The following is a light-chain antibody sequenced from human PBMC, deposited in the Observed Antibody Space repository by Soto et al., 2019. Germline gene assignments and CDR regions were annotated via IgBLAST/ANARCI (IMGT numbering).Light chain of an antibody. Sequence: AIQMTQSPSSLSASVGDRVTMTCRASQGINNELAWYQQKPGKAPKLLIYAASNLHSGVPSRFSGSGSGTDFALTISSVQPEDFASYFCLHYYNYPRTFGQGTKGE. V-gene: IGKV1-6*01. J-gene: IGKJ1*01. CDR2: AAS. CDR3: LHYYNYPRT. CDR1: QGINNE.